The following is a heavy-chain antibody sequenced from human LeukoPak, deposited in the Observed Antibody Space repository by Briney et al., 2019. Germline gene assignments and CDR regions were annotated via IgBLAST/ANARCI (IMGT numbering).Heavy chain of an antibody. Sequence: SVKVSCKASGGTFSSYAISWVRQAPGQGLEWMGGIIPIFGTANYAQKFQGRVTITADESTSTAYMELSGLRSEDTAVYYCARYRYSSGEYYFDYWGQGTLVTVSS. CDR2: IIPIFGTA. CDR3: ARYRYSSGEYYFDY. D-gene: IGHD6-19*01. V-gene: IGHV1-69*13. J-gene: IGHJ4*02. CDR1: GGTFSSYA.